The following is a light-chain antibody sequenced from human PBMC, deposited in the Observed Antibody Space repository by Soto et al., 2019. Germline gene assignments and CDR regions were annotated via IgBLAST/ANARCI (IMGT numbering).Light chain of an antibody. V-gene: IGLV2-14*01. CDR1: SSDVGGHNY. CDR2: DVS. CDR3: SSYKSSRTLVV. J-gene: IGLJ2*01. Sequence: QSALTQPACVSGSPGQSITISCTGISSDVGGHNYVSWYQQHPGKAPKLMIYDVSNRPSGVSNRFSGSKSGNTASLTISGLQAEDEADYYCSSYKSSRTLVVFGGGTKLTV.